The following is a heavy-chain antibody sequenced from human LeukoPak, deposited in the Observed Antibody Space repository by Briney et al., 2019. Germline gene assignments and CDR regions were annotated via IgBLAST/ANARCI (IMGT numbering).Heavy chain of an antibody. V-gene: IGHV3-33*01. CDR2: IWYDGTNE. CDR1: GFIFSSYG. D-gene: IGHD2-15*01. CDR3: ARVPYCSGGRCSSWIDH. Sequence: GGSLRLSCAASGFIFSSYGMHWVRQAPGKGLGWVALIWYDGTNEYYTDSVKGRFTISRANSKNTLYLQMNSLRAEDTAVYYCARVPYCSGGRCSSWIDHWGQGTLVTVSS. J-gene: IGHJ4*02.